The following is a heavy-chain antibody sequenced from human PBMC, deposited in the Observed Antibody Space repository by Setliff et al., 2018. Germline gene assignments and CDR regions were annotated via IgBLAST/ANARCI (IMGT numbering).Heavy chain of an antibody. CDR2: ISPHNGET. D-gene: IGHD2-2*01. CDR1: GYIFTDYG. J-gene: IGHJ4*02. V-gene: IGHV1-18*01. CDR3: SRLVRFCTKISCQRLLGDDY. Sequence: GASVKVSCKASGYIFTDYGVSWVRQAPGQGLEWVGWISPHNGETYYAPKFQDRITMTTDTSTSTAYLEFKSLRSDDTAIYYCSRLVRFCTKISCQRLLGDDYWGQGALVTVSS.